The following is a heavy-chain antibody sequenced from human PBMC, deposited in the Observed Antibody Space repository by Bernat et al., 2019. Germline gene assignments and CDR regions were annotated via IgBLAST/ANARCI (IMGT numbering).Heavy chain of an antibody. J-gene: IGHJ4*02. V-gene: IGHV1-2*04. CDR3: ASALGSSRWYSFDY. CDR2: INPNNGDT. Sequence: QVQLVQSGAEVKKPGASVKVSCKASGYTFTGYYIHWVRQAPGQGLEWMGWINPNNGDTNYVQKFPGWVTLTRDTSISTAYMELSRLTSDDTAVYYCASALGSSRWYSFDYWGQGTLVTVSS. CDR1: GYTFTGYY. D-gene: IGHD6-13*01.